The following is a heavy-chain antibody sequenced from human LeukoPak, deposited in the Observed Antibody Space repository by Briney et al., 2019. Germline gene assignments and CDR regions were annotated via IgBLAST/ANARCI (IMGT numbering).Heavy chain of an antibody. CDR2: IYSGDSDT. J-gene: IGHJ5*02. CDR1: RYSFTSYW. V-gene: IGHV5-51*01. CDR3: ARHRVAVAGTNWFDP. D-gene: IGHD6-19*01. Sequence: GESLQISCQGSRYSFTSYWIGWVRPKPGKGLEWMGIIYSGDSDTRYSPSFQGQVTISADKSISTAYLQWSSLKASDTAMYYCARHRVAVAGTNWFDPWGQGTLVTVSS.